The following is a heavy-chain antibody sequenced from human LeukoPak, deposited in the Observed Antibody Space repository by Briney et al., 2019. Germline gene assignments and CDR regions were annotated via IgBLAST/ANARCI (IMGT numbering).Heavy chain of an antibody. D-gene: IGHD2-15*01. J-gene: IGHJ4*02. CDR3: ARRRHLGGYFDY. CDR2: IYYSGST. V-gene: IGHV4-30-4*08. Sequence: SETLSLTCTVSGGSISSGDYYWSWIRQPPGKGLEWIGYIYYSGSTYYNPSLKSRVTISVDTSKNQFSLKLSSATAADTAVYYCARRRHLGGYFDYWGQGTLVTVSS. CDR1: GGSISSGDYY.